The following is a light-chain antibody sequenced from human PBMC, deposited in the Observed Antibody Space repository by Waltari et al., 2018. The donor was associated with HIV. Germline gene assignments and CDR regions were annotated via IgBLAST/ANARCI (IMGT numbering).Light chain of an antibody. CDR1: SLNIGSTT. CDR2: SNN. J-gene: IGLJ3*02. CDR3: AEWNDSLNGPV. V-gene: IGLV1-44*01. Sequence: QCVLPPQPSAAGNQGQRVSISCSGSSLNIGSTTVIWYQQPPGSALNLRIYSNNQRPSGVPDRFSGSKSCTTSSLAIIGLQSEDEADYYCAEWNDSLNGPVFGGVSKLTVL.